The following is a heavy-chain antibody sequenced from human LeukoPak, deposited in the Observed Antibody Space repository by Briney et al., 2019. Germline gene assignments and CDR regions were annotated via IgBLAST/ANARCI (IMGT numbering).Heavy chain of an antibody. CDR1: GFTFSNAW. V-gene: IGHV3-15*01. Sequence: GGSLRLSCAASGFTFSNAWMSWVRQAPGKGLEWVGRIKSKTDGGTTDYAAPVKGRFTISRDDSKNTLYLQMNSLKTEDTAVYYCTTGLRFLEWLSRYDYWGQGTLVTVSS. J-gene: IGHJ4*02. CDR2: IKSKTDGGTT. CDR3: TTGLRFLEWLSRYDY. D-gene: IGHD3-3*01.